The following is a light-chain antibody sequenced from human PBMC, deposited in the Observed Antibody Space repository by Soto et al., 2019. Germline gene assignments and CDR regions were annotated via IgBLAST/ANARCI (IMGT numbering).Light chain of an antibody. CDR2: VVS. V-gene: IGLV2-14*01. CDR3: SSYTSSSTLV. J-gene: IGLJ3*02. CDR1: SSDVGGYNY. Sequence: QSALTQPASVSGSPGQSITISCTGTSSDVGGYNYVSWYQQHPGKAPKLMIYVVSNRPSGVSNRFSGSKSGNTASLTISGLQAEDEAHYYCSSYTSSSTLVFGGGTKVTVL.